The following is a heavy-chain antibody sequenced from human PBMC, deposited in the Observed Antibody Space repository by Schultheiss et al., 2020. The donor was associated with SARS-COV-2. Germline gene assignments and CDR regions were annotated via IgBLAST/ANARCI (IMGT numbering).Heavy chain of an antibody. CDR2: IIPIFGTA. CDR1: GGTFSSYA. CDR3: AAGYYYGSGSYWSWFDP. Sequence: SVKVSCKASGGTFSSYAISWVRQAPGQGLEWMGGIIPIFGTANYAQKFQGRVTMTEDTSTDTAYMELSSLRSEDTAVYYCAAGYYYGSGSYWSWFDPWGQGTLVTVSS. D-gene: IGHD3-10*01. V-gene: IGHV1-69*06. J-gene: IGHJ5*02.